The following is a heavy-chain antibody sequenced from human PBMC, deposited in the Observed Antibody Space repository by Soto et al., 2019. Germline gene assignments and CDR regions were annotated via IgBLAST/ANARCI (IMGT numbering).Heavy chain of an antibody. CDR1: GFTFSNAW. Sequence: EVQLVESGGGLVKPGGSLRLSCAASGFTFSNAWMNWVRQAPGKGLEWVGRIKSKTDGGTTDYAAPVKGRFTISRDDSKNTLYLQMNSLKTEDTAVYYCTTLEEQWLAKKPYYYYGMDVWGQGTTVTVSS. J-gene: IGHJ6*02. CDR3: TTLEEQWLAKKPYYYYGMDV. CDR2: IKSKTDGGTT. V-gene: IGHV3-15*07. D-gene: IGHD6-19*01.